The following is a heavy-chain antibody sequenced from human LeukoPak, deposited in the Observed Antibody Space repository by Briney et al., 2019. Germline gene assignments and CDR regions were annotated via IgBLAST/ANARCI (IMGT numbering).Heavy chain of an antibody. D-gene: IGHD1-1*01. CDR3: ARLGWNRAFDY. Sequence: PSETLSLTCTVSGGSISSSSYYWGWIRQPPGKGLEWIGSIYYSGSTYYNPSLKSRVTISVDTSKNQFSLKLSSVTAADTAVYYCARLGWNRAFDYWGQGTLVTVSS. V-gene: IGHV4-39*01. CDR2: IYYSGST. CDR1: GGSISSSSYY. J-gene: IGHJ4*02.